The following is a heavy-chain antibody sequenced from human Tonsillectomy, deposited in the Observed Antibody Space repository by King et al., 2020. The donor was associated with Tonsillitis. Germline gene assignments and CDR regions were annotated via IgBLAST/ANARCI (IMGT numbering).Heavy chain of an antibody. CDR3: ARHRHYESSGHASRYFQH. J-gene: IGHJ1*01. CDR1: GFTFSNYW. Sequence: QLVQSGGGLVQPGGSLGLSCAASGFTFSNYWMMWVRQAPGKGLELVANIKQDGSEKYYVDSVKGRFTVSRDNAKNSLYLQMNSLRAEDTAVYYCARHRHYESSGHASRYFQHWGQGTLVTVSS. D-gene: IGHD3-22*01. V-gene: IGHV3-7*03. CDR2: IKQDGSEK.